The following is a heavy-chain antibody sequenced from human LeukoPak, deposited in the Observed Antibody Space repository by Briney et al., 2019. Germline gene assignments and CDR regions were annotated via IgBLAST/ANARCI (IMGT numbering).Heavy chain of an antibody. Sequence: GGSLRLSCAASGFIFSGYGMHWDRQAPGKGLEWVAVISYDGSNKYYADSVKGRFTISRDNSENTLYLQMDSLRAEDTAVYYCAKDRLKTSRNYFDCWGQGTLVTVSS. CDR3: AKDRLKTSRNYFDC. D-gene: IGHD4-11*01. V-gene: IGHV3-30*18. CDR2: ISYDGSNK. CDR1: GFIFSGYG. J-gene: IGHJ4*02.